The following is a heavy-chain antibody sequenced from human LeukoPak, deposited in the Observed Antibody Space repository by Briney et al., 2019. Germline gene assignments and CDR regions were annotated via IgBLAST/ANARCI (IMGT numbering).Heavy chain of an antibody. CDR2: ISGSGGST. CDR1: GFTFSSYA. Sequence: GGSLRLSCAASGFTFSSYAMSWVRQAPGKGLEWVSAISGSGGSTYPADSVKGRFTISRDNSKNTLYLQMNNLRAEDTAVYYCAKPGYSYGYFYRLHFDYWGQGTLVTVSS. CDR3: AKPGYSYGYFYRLHFDY. D-gene: IGHD5-18*01. J-gene: IGHJ4*02. V-gene: IGHV3-23*01.